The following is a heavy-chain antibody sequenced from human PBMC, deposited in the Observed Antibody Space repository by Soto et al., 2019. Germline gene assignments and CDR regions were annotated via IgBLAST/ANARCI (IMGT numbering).Heavy chain of an antibody. CDR1: GFTFSNYG. V-gene: IGHV3-30*03. Sequence: GGSLRLSCAASGFTFSNYGMHWVRQAPGKGLEWVAVVSYDGKVKYYVDSVKGRFTISRDNSKNTLFLQMNSLTAEDTAVYYCAREPNLHELGYCSGGSCYVHYYGMDVWGQGTTVTVSS. CDR3: AREPNLHELGYCSGGSCYVHYYGMDV. CDR2: VSYDGKVK. J-gene: IGHJ6*02. D-gene: IGHD2-15*01.